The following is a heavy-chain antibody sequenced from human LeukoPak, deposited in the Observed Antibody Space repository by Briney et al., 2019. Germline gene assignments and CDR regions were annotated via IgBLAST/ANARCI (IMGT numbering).Heavy chain of an antibody. Sequence: GESLKISCKASGYIFANYWIGWVRQMPGKGLEWMGIIYPGDSDTRYSPSFQGQVTISADKSISTAYLQWSSLKASDTAMYYCARPGGSWYDSFDYWGQGTLVTVSS. CDR1: GYIFANYW. D-gene: IGHD6-13*01. J-gene: IGHJ4*02. CDR3: ARPGGSWYDSFDY. V-gene: IGHV5-51*01. CDR2: IYPGDSDT.